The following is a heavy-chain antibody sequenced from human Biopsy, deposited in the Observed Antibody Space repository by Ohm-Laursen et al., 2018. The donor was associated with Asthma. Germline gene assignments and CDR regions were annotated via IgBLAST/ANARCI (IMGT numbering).Heavy chain of an antibody. CDR2: IWYDGRKK. J-gene: IGHJ6*02. D-gene: IGHD6-6*01. CDR1: GITFSTYG. CDR3: ARKIAARGGMGV. V-gene: IGHV3-33*01. Sequence: SLRLSCTASGITFSTYGMHWVRQAPGKGLEWVSFIWYDGRKKTYADSVKGRFTISRDNSKNTLYLQMDSLRAEDTAVYYCARKIAARGGMGVWGQGTTVTVSS.